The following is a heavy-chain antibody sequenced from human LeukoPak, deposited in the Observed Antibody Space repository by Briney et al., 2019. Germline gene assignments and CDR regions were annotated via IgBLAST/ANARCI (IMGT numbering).Heavy chain of an antibody. CDR3: VKGSLGGFVDY. D-gene: IGHD1-26*01. J-gene: IGHJ4*02. Sequence: ASVKVSCKASGYTFTGYYMHWVRQAPGQGLEWMGWINPNSGGTNYAQKFQGRVTMTRGTSISTAYMELSRLRSDDTAAYYCVKGSLGGFVDYWGQGTLVTVSS. V-gene: IGHV1-2*02. CDR1: GYTFTGYY. CDR2: INPNSGGT.